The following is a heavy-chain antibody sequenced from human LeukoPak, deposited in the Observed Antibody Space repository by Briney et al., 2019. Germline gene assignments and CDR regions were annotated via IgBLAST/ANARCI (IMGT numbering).Heavy chain of an antibody. Sequence: PSETLSLTCAVYGGSFSGYYWSWICQPPGKGLEWIGEINHSGSTNYNPSLKSRVTISVDTSKNQFSLKLSSVTAADTAVYYCARDLDSYGTYFDYWGQGTLVTVSS. CDR1: GGSFSGYY. V-gene: IGHV4-34*01. D-gene: IGHD5-18*01. CDR3: ARDLDSYGTYFDY. J-gene: IGHJ4*02. CDR2: INHSGST.